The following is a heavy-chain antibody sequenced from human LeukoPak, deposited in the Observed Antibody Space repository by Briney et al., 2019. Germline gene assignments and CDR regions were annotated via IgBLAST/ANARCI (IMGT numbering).Heavy chain of an antibody. CDR3: AKDSRSTSCCNWFDP. V-gene: IGHV3-53*01. CDR1: GFTVSSHY. J-gene: IGHJ5*02. CDR2: IYGGGTT. D-gene: IGHD2-2*01. Sequence: GGSLRLSRAASGFTVSSHYMSWVRQAPGKGLEWVSLIYGGGTTYYADSVRGRFTISRDNSKNTLYLQMNSLRDDDTAVYYCAKDSRSTSCCNWFDPWGQGTLVTVSS.